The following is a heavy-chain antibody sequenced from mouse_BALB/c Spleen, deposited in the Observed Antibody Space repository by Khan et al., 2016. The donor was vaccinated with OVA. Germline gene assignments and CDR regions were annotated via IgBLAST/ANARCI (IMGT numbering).Heavy chain of an antibody. CDR3: ARSITTATRGFAY. CDR2: ITYSGST. J-gene: IGHJ3*01. CDR1: GYSITSDYA. Sequence: EVQLQESGPGLVKPSQSLSLTCTVTGYSITSDYAWNWIRQFPGNKLEWMGYITYSGSTRYNPSLKSRISITRDTSKNQFFLQLNSVTTEDTATYFCARSITTATRGFAYWGQGTRVTVSA. D-gene: IGHD1-2*01. V-gene: IGHV3-2*02.